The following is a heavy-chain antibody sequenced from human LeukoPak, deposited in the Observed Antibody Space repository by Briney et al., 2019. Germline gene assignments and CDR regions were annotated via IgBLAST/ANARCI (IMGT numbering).Heavy chain of an antibody. V-gene: IGHV3-21*01. J-gene: IGHJ5*02. Sequence: AGSLTLSCPASGFTFSSYSMNWVRQAPGKGLEWVSSISSSSSYIYYADSVKGRFTIPIDNAKNSLYLQMNSLRGDDTAVYYCVRGRERVAASNYWFDRWGQGALVTVSS. CDR1: GFTFSSYS. CDR2: ISSSSSYI. D-gene: IGHD2-15*01. CDR3: VRGRERVAASNYWFDR.